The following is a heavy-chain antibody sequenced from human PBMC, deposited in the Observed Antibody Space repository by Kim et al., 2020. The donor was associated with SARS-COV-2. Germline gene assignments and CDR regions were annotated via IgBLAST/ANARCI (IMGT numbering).Heavy chain of an antibody. V-gene: IGHV3-74*01. D-gene: IGHD2-21*01. CDR3: AREPMWSSGAFDI. Sequence: YADSVRGRFTISRDNAKNTLYLQMNSLRAEDTAVYYCAREPMWSSGAFDIWGQGTMVTVSS. J-gene: IGHJ3*02.